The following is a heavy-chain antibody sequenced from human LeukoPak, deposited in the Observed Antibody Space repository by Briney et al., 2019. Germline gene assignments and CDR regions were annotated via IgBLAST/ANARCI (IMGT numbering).Heavy chain of an antibody. CDR2: IYYSGST. J-gene: IGHJ4*02. Sequence: PSETLSLTCTVSGDSISSSSYYWGWIRQPPGKGLEWIGSIYYSGSTYYNPSLKSRVTISVDTSKNQFSLKLSSVTAADTAVHYCAHTPCSGGSCYVYWGQGTLVTVSS. CDR1: GDSISSSSYY. D-gene: IGHD2-15*01. V-gene: IGHV4-39*01. CDR3: AHTPCSGGSCYVY.